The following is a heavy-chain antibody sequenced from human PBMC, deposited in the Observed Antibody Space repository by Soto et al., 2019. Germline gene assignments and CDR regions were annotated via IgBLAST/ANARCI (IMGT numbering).Heavy chain of an antibody. D-gene: IGHD3-9*01. CDR1: GYTFSSYG. V-gene: IGHV1-18*01. CDR2: ISAYNSNT. CDR3: AGDDGLLTGYLSSFDH. Sequence: GASVKVSCKASGYTFSSYGISWVRQAPGQGLESMGWISAYNSNTNYAQNFQDRLTMTTDTSTSTAYMELRSLRSDDTAVYYCAGDDGLLTGYLSSFDHWGQGTLVTVSS. J-gene: IGHJ4*02.